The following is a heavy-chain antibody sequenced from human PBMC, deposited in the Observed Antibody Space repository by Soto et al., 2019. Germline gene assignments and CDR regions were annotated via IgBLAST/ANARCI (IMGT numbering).Heavy chain of an antibody. D-gene: IGHD2-2*01. V-gene: IGHV3-23*01. J-gene: IGHJ3*02. CDR3: AKDREDIVVVPAAMGDDAFDI. CDR1: GFTFSSYA. CDR2: ISGSGGST. Sequence: GGSLRLSCAASGFTFSSYAMSWVRQAPWKGLEWVSAISGSGGSTYYADSGKGRFTISRDNSKNTLYLQMNSLRAEDTAVYYCAKDREDIVVVPAAMGDDAFDIWGQGTMVTV.